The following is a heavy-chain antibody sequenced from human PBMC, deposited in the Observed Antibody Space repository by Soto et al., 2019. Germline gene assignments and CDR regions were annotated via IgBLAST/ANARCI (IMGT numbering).Heavy chain of an antibody. CDR3: AREVLWFGELLYAGDY. CDR1: GYTLTSYA. V-gene: IGHV1-3*01. D-gene: IGHD3-10*01. Sequence: QVQLVQSGAEVKKPGASVKVSCKASGYTLTSYAMHWVRQAPGQRLEWMGWINAGNGNTKYSQKFQGRVTITRDTSASIAYMELSSLRSEDTAVYYCAREVLWFGELLYAGDYWGQGTLVTVSS. J-gene: IGHJ4*02. CDR2: INAGNGNT.